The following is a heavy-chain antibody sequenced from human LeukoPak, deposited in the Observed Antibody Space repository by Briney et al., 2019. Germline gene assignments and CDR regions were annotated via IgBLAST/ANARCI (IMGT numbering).Heavy chain of an antibody. V-gene: IGHV4-59*01. J-gene: IGHJ6*02. CDR3: ARVPSGDYGNYYYYGMDV. CDR1: GGSISSYY. CDR2: IYYSGST. Sequence: SETLSLTCTVSGGSISSYYWSWIRQPPGKGLEWIGYIYYSGSTNHNPSLKSRVTISVDTSKNQFSLKLSSVTAADTAVYYCARVPSGDYGNYYYYGMDVWGQGTTVTVSS. D-gene: IGHD4-17*01.